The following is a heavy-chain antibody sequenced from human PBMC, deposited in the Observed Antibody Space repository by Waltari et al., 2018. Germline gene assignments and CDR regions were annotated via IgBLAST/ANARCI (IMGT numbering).Heavy chain of an antibody. D-gene: IGHD2-2*01. CDR2: IYTSGST. V-gene: IGHV4-4*07. Sequence: QVQLQESGPGLVKPSETLSLTCTVSGGSISSYYWSWIRQPAGKGLEWIGRIYTSGSTNYNPSLKSRVTMSVDTSKNQFSLKLSSVTAADTAVYYCARDLRPAATLAYYYYYMDVWGKGTTVTISS. CDR1: GGSISSYY. CDR3: ARDLRPAATLAYYYYYMDV. J-gene: IGHJ6*03.